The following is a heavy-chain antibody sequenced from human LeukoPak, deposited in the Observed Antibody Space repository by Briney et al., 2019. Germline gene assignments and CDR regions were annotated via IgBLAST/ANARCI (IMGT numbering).Heavy chain of an antibody. CDR1: GYTFTSYG. D-gene: IGHD5-12*01. J-gene: IGHJ4*02. CDR2: ISAYNGNT. V-gene: IGHV1-18*01. Sequence: ASVKVSCKASGYTFTSYGISWVRQAPRRGLEWMGWISAYNGNTNYAQKLQGRVTMTTDTSTSTAYMELRSLRSDDTAVYYCARGYSGYDATTFDYWGQGTLVTVSS. CDR3: ARGYSGYDATTFDY.